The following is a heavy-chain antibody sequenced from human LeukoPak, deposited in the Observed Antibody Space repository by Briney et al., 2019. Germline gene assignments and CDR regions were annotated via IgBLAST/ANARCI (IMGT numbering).Heavy chain of an antibody. V-gene: IGHV3-21*01. CDR2: ISSSSSYI. D-gene: IGHD2-15*01. Sequence: GGSLRLSCAASGFTFGSYSMNWVRQAPGKGLEWVSSISSSSSYIYYADSVKGRFTISRDNAKNSLYLQMNSLRAEDTAVYYCARSGGGSNFDYWGQGTLVTVSS. CDR1: GFTFGSYS. CDR3: ARSGGGSNFDY. J-gene: IGHJ4*02.